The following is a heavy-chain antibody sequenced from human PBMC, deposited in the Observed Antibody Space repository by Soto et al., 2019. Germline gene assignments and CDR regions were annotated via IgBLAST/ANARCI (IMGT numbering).Heavy chain of an antibody. CDR1: GASIRSTY. J-gene: IGHJ4*02. V-gene: IGHV4-59*01. CDR3: AKTPFSSTLGTVLHYFDS. Sequence: QVHLQESGPGLVKPSETLSLTCTVSGASIRSTYWSWIRQSPGKGLEWIGYIYYSGTTNYNPSLKNRVTISVDTSKNQLSLNLTSVTAADTAVYYCAKTPFSSTLGTVLHYFDSWGQGTLVTVSS. D-gene: IGHD7-27*01. CDR2: IYYSGTT.